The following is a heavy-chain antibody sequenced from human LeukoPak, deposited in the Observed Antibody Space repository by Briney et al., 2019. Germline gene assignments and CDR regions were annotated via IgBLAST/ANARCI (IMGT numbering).Heavy chain of an antibody. CDR1: GGSITNYY. D-gene: IGHD3-10*01. Sequence: TASETLSLTCTVSGGSITNYYWSWIRQPAGKGLEWIGRIYASGSTNYNPSLKSRVTMSVDSSKNQFSLNLSSVTAADTAVYYCARGGRFPDYWGQGTLVTVSS. CDR3: ARGGRFPDY. V-gene: IGHV4-4*07. CDR2: IYASGST. J-gene: IGHJ4*02.